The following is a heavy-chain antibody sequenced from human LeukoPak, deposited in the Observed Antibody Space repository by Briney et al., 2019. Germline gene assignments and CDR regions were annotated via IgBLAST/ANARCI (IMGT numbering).Heavy chain of an antibody. D-gene: IGHD1-26*01. CDR3: ARHMPAVGATPFDY. Sequence: PGGSLRLSCVDSKFSLGHYWMAWVRQAPGKGLEWVAHKKHDGNEKYYVDSVRGRFTISRDNAENSLYLQMNSLRAEDTAIYFCARHMPAVGATPFDYWGQGTLVTVSS. J-gene: IGHJ4*02. V-gene: IGHV3-7*01. CDR1: KFSLGHYW. CDR2: KKHDGNEK.